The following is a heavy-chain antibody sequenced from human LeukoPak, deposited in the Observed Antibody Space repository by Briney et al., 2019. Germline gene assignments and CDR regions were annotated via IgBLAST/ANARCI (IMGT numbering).Heavy chain of an antibody. CDR1: GGSFSGYY. J-gene: IGHJ4*02. D-gene: IGHD2-8*01. CDR3: ARGIAKMVYATFDS. CDR2: IIHTGRT. V-gene: IGHV4-34*12. Sequence: SETLSLTCAVYGGSFSGYYWTWIRQPPGKGLEWIAEIIHTGRTNYNPSLSSRLTLSVDTSKNHFSLTLSSVTAADTAIYYCARGIAKMVYATFDSWGQGTPVTVSS.